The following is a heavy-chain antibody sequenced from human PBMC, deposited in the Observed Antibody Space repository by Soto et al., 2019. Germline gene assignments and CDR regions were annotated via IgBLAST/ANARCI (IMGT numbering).Heavy chain of an antibody. V-gene: IGHV3-30-3*01. CDR2: ISYDGSNK. CDR3: ASLYCSGGSCYVANYYYGMDV. CDR1: GFTFSSYA. D-gene: IGHD2-15*01. Sequence: QVQLVESGGGVVQPGRSLRLSCAASGFTFSSYAMHWVRQAPGKGLEWGAVISYDGSNKYYADSVKGRFTISRDNSKNGLYLQMNSMRAEDTAVYYCASLYCSGGSCYVANYYYGMDVWGQGTTVTVSS. J-gene: IGHJ6*02.